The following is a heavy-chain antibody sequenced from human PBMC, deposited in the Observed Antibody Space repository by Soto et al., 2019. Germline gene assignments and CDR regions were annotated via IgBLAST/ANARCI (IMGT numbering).Heavy chain of an antibody. J-gene: IGHJ4*02. V-gene: IGHV3-30-3*01. CDR1: GFSFSISP. D-gene: IGHD7-27*01. CDR3: ARDPKTSGGQHWAFNYFDS. CDR2: ISYDGTNK. Sequence: GGSLRLSCAASGFSFSISPMHWVRQAPGKGPEWVALISYDGTNKFYADSVKGRLTISRDNSKSTLYLQVDSLRPEDAAVYYCARDPKTSGGQHWAFNYFDSWGQGTLVTVSS.